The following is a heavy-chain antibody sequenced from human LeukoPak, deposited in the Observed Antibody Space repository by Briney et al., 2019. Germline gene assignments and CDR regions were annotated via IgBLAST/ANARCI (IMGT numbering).Heavy chain of an antibody. Sequence: ASVKVSCKVSGYTLTELSMHWVRQAPGKGLECMGGFDPEDGETIYAQKFQGRVTMTEDTSTDTAYMELSSLRSEDTAVYYCARGPYSSSWFSGWGQGTLVTVSS. CDR1: GYTLTELS. CDR2: FDPEDGET. CDR3: ARGPYSSSWFSG. J-gene: IGHJ4*02. D-gene: IGHD6-13*01. V-gene: IGHV1-24*01.